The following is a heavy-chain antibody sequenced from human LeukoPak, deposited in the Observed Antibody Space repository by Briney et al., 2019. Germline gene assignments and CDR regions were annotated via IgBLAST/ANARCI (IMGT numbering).Heavy chain of an antibody. J-gene: IGHJ3*02. Sequence: PGGSLRLSCAASGFTFSSYSMNWVRQAPGKGLEGVSSISSSSSCIYYADSVKGRFTISRDNAKNSLYLQMNSLRAEDTAVYYCARDSVTHDAFDIWGQGTMVTVSS. CDR3: ARDSVTHDAFDI. CDR2: ISSSSSCI. V-gene: IGHV3-21*01. D-gene: IGHD5-18*01. CDR1: GFTFSSYS.